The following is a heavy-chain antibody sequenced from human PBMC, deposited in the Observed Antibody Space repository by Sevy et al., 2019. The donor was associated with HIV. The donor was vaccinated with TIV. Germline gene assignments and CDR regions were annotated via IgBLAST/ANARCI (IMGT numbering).Heavy chain of an antibody. J-gene: IGHJ4*02. CDR3: ASRLDCGAGSCYSQ. CDR1: GYIFTSHW. D-gene: IGHD2-15*01. Sequence: GESLKISCKASGYIFTSHWIGWVRQMPGKGLEWMGIIYPGDSTTKYTPSFQGQVTISVDKSISTAYLQWGSLKASDTAMYYCASRLDCGAGSCYSQWGQGTLVTVSS. CDR2: IYPGDSTT. V-gene: IGHV5-51*01.